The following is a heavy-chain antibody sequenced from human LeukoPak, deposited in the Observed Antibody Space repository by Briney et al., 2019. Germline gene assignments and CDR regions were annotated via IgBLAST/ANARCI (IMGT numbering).Heavy chain of an antibody. CDR2: MYPGDSET. J-gene: IGHJ3*02. V-gene: IGHV5-51*01. Sequence: GESLKISCQGSGYSFTSYWIGWVRQMPGKGPEWMGIMYPGDSETRYSPSFQSQVTISADKSISTAYLQWSSLKASDTAMYYCATTLYSGIYGDAFDIWGQGTMVILSS. D-gene: IGHD1-26*01. CDR3: ATTLYSGIYGDAFDI. CDR1: GYSFTSYW.